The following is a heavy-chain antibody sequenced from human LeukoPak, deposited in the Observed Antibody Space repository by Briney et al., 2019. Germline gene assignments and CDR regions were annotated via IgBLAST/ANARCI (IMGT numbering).Heavy chain of an antibody. CDR3: ARGATYYYDSSGYYRDPSSHFLFDY. CDR2: TYYRSKWYN. V-gene: IGHV6-1*01. D-gene: IGHD3-22*01. Sequence: SQTLSLTCAISGDSVSSNSAAWNWIRQSPSRGLEWLGSTYYRSKWYNDYAVSVKSRITINPDTSKNQFSLQLNSVTPEDTAVYYCARGATYYYDSSGYYRDPSSHFLFDYWGQGTLVTVSS. J-gene: IGHJ4*02. CDR1: GDSVSSNSAA.